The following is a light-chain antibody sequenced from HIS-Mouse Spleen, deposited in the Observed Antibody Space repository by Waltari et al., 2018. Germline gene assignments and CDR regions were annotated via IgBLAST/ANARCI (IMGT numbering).Light chain of an antibody. V-gene: IGLV1-47*01. Sequence: QSVLTQPPSASGTPGQRVTIPCSGSSSNIGRNYVYWYQPRPGTAPKLLIYRNNQRPSGVPDRVSGSKSGTSASLAISGLRSEDEADYYCAAWDDSRSGQVFGGGTKLTVL. CDR3: AAWDDSRSGQV. CDR1: SSNIGRNY. J-gene: IGLJ3*02. CDR2: RNN.